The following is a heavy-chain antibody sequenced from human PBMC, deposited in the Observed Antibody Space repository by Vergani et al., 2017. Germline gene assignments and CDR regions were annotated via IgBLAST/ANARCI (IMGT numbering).Heavy chain of an antibody. CDR1: GFTFSNYS. D-gene: IGHD4-17*01. J-gene: IGHJ4*02. CDR3: AREFSGNTVKNY. CDR2: ISSSSSYI. V-gene: IGHV3-21*01. Sequence: EVQLVESGGGLVKPGGSLRLSCAASGFTFSNYSMNWVRQAPGKGLEWVSSISSSSSYIYYADSVKGRFTISRDNAKNSLYLQMNSLRAEDTAVYYCAREFSGNTVKNYWGQGTLVTVSS.